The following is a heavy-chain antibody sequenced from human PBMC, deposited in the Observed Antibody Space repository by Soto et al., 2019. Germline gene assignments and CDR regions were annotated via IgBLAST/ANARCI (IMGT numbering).Heavy chain of an antibody. CDR1: GFTFSSYG. V-gene: IGHV3-23*01. J-gene: IGHJ4*02. Sequence: GGSLRLSCAASGFTFSSYGISCIRLSPGKGLEWVSVISGGGDTTYYTPSVKGRFTISRDDFRNTLYLQMNSLRTEDTAIYYCAKLRDFVVLPAGILDYWGPGTLVTVSS. CDR3: AKLRDFVVLPAGILDY. D-gene: IGHD2-8*01. CDR2: ISGGGDTT.